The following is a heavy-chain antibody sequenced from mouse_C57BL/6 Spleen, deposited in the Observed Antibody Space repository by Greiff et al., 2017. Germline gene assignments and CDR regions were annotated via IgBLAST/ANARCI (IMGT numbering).Heavy chain of an antibody. CDR2: LYPGSGST. CDR3: ARGLDD. CDR1: GYTFTSYW. Sequence: VQLQQPGAELVKPGASVKMSCKASGYTFTSYWITWVKQRPGQGLEWIGDLYPGSGSTHYNEQFKSQATLTVDTSSSTAYMQLSSLTSGDSAVYYCARGLDDGGQGTTLTVSS. V-gene: IGHV1-55*01. J-gene: IGHJ2*01.